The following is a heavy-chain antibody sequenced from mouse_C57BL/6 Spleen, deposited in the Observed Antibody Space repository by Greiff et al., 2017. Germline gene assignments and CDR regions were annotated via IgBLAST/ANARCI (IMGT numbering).Heavy chain of an antibody. D-gene: IGHD1-1*01. CDR2: INPSSGYT. Sequence: QVQLQQSGAELARPGASVKMSCKASGYTFTSYTMHWVKQRPGQGLEWIGYINPSSGYTKYNQKFKDKATLTADKSSSTAYMQLSSLTSEDSAVXYCARCVTTVVATDYFDYWGQGTTLTVSS. J-gene: IGHJ2*01. CDR1: GYTFTSYT. V-gene: IGHV1-4*01. CDR3: ARCVTTVVATDYFDY.